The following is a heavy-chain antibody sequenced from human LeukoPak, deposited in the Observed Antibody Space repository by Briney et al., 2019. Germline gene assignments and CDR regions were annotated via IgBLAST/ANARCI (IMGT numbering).Heavy chain of an antibody. V-gene: IGHV3-23*01. Sequence: GSLRLSCAASGFTFSSYAMSWVRQAPGKGLEWVSAISGSGGSTYYADSVKGRFTISRDNSKNTLYLQMNSLRAEDTAVYYCAKNGPRYDILTGYSPHFDYWGQGTLVTVSS. J-gene: IGHJ4*02. CDR3: AKNGPRYDILTGYSPHFDY. CDR2: ISGSGGST. CDR1: GFTFSSYA. D-gene: IGHD3-9*01.